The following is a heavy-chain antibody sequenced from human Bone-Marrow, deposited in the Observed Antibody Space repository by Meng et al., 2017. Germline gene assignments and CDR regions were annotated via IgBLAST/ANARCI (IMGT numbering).Heavy chain of an antibody. V-gene: IGHV3-7*01. CDR1: GFTFSSYA. CDR2: IKQDGSEK. D-gene: IGHD6-19*01. J-gene: IGHJ6*02. CDR3: ARDAIAVAGTGGLGYYYYGMDV. Sequence: GESVKISCAASGFTFSSYAMSWVRQAPGKGLEWVANIKQDGSEKYSVDSVKGRFTISRDNAKNSLYLQMNSLRAEDTAVYYCARDAIAVAGTGGLGYYYYGMDVWGQGTTVT.